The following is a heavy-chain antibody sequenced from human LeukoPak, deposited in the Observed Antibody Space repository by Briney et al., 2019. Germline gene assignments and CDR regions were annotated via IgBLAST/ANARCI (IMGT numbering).Heavy chain of an antibody. D-gene: IGHD4-23*01. CDR2: IWYDGSNK. CDR1: GFTFSSYG. V-gene: IGHV3-33*01. CDR3: ARDWDYGGNSADY. Sequence: PGRSLRLSCAASGFTFSSYGMHWVRQAPGKGLEWVAVIWYDGSNKYYADSVKGRFTISRDNSKNTLYLQMNSLRAEDTAVYYCARDWDYGGNSADYWGQGTRVTVSS. J-gene: IGHJ4*02.